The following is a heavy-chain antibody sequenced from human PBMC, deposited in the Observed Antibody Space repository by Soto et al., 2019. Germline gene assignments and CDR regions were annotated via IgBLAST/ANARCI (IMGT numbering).Heavy chain of an antibody. CDR2: INHSGST. V-gene: IGHV4-34*01. Sequence: PSETLSLTCAVYGGSFSGYYWSWIRQPPGKGLEWIGEINHSGSTNYNPSLKSRVTISVDTSKNQFSLKLSSVTAADTAVYYCARGLDIAAAGKGDYWGQGTLVTV. D-gene: IGHD6-13*01. J-gene: IGHJ4*02. CDR1: GGSFSGYY. CDR3: ARGLDIAAAGKGDY.